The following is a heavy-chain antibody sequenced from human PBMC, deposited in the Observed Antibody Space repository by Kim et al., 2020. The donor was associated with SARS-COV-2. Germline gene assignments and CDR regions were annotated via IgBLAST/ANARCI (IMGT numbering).Heavy chain of an antibody. CDR3: AKGWIVRSSSDSFDY. V-gene: IGHV3-23*01. CDR1: GFTFSSYA. CDR2: ISGSGGST. Sequence: GGSLRLSCAASGFTFSSYAMSWVRQAPGKGLEWVSAISGSGGSTYYADSVKGRFTISRDNSKNTLYLQMNSLRAEDTAVYYCAKGWIVRSSSDSFDYWGQGTLVTVSS. J-gene: IGHJ4*02. D-gene: IGHD6-6*01.